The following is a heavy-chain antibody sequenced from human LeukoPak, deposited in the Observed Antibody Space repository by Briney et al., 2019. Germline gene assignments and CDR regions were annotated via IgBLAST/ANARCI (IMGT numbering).Heavy chain of an antibody. V-gene: IGHV3-53*01. CDR1: GFTVSSNY. CDR2: LYTDGTT. J-gene: IGHJ1*01. CDR3: SVNSGWTGFFKH. D-gene: IGHD6-19*01. Sequence: GGSLTLSCVASGFTVSSNYMSWVRQAPGRGLEWVSSLYTDGTTSYEDSLKGGFTISRDNSKNPLYLQMNGLTHEDTAVYYCSVNSGWTGFFKHWGQGTLVTVCS.